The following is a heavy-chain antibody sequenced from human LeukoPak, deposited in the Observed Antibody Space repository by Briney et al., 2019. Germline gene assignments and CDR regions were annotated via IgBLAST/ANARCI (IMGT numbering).Heavy chain of an antibody. J-gene: IGHJ4*02. Sequence: GGSLRLSCAASGITFSSHAMSWVRQAPGKGLEWVSAISGSGGSTYYADSVKGRFTISRDNSKNTLYLQMNSLRAEDTAVYYCAKSVRGIAVAGYFDYWGQGTLVTVSS. V-gene: IGHV3-23*01. D-gene: IGHD6-19*01. CDR2: ISGSGGST. CDR3: AKSVRGIAVAGYFDY. CDR1: GITFSSHA.